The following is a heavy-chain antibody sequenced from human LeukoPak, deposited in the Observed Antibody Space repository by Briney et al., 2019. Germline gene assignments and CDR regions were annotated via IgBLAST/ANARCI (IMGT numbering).Heavy chain of an antibody. J-gene: IGHJ6*02. Sequence: SETLSLTCAVYGGSFSGYYWSWIRQPPGKGLEWIGEINHSGSTNYNPSLKSRVTISVDTSKNQFSLKLSSVTAADTAVYYCARGSPHYDFWSGYYTNYYGMDVWGQGTTVTVSS. CDR2: INHSGST. V-gene: IGHV4-34*01. CDR3: ARGSPHYDFWSGYYTNYYGMDV. D-gene: IGHD3-3*01. CDR1: GGSFSGYY.